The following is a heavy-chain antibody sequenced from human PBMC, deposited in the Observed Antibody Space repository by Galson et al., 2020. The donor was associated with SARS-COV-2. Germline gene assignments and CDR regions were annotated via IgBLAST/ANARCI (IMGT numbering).Heavy chain of an antibody. Sequence: KLGESLNISCAASGFHFSTYSMNWVRQAPGKGLEWVSSISTSSTYRYYADSVKGQFTISRDNVKKSLYLQMNSLRAEDTAVYYCARDEGIRGYNYGRLYYGMDVWGQGTTVTVSS. J-gene: IGHJ6*02. D-gene: IGHD5-18*01. CDR1: GFHFSTYS. V-gene: IGHV3-21*01. CDR3: ARDEGIRGYNYGRLYYGMDV. CDR2: ISTSSTYR.